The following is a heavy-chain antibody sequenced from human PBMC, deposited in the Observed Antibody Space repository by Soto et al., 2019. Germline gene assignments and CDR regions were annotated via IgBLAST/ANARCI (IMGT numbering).Heavy chain of an antibody. V-gene: IGHV4-39*01. CDR3: ARLVGGVATLYNYYYYYMDV. CDR2: IYYSGST. CDR1: GGSISSSSYY. Sequence: SETLSLTCTVSGGSISSSSYYWGWIRQPPGKGLEWIGSIYYSGSTYYNPSLKSRVTISVDTSKNQFSLKLSSVTAADTAVYYCARLVGGVATLYNYYYYYMDVWGKGTTVTVSS. D-gene: IGHD3-16*01. J-gene: IGHJ6*03.